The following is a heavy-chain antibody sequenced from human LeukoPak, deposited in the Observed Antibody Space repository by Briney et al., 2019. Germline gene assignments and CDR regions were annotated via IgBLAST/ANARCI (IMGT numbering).Heavy chain of an antibody. J-gene: IGHJ3*02. CDR3: ARGGTNRAFDI. Sequence: PSETLSLTCTVSGGSINSYYWSWTRQPPGKGLEWIGYIYYTGSTNYNPSLKSRVTISVDTSKNQFSLKLSSVTAADTAVYYCARGGTNRAFDIWGHGTMVTVSS. CDR1: GGSINSYY. D-gene: IGHD2-8*01. CDR2: IYYTGST. V-gene: IGHV4-59*01.